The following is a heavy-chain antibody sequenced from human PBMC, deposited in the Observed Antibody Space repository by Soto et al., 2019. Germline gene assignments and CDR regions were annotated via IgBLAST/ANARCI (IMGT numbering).Heavy chain of an antibody. D-gene: IGHD4-17*01. CDR3: AHRQRTVYFDY. CDR2: IYWDDDK. J-gene: IGHJ4*02. CDR1: GFSLSTSGVG. V-gene: IGHV2-5*02. Sequence: QITLKESGPTLVKPTQTLTLTCTFSGFSLSTSGVGVGWIRQPPGKALEWLALIYWDDDKRYSPSLKSRLTITEEPSKNQVVLTMTNMDPVDTATYYCAHRQRTVYFDYWGQGTLVTVSS.